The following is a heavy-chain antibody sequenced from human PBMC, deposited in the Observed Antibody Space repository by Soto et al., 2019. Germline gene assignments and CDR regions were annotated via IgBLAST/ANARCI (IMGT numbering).Heavy chain of an antibody. CDR1: GGSISNPSYY. V-gene: IGHV4-39*02. CDR3: ARDIYYDFWSGHYGMDV. CDR2: IFYTGRT. Sequence: SETLSLTCTVSGGSISNPSYYWGWVRQPPGKGLEWIGDIFYTGRTYYSPSLKSRVTISVDTSKEQFSLNLTSVTAADTAVYYCARDIYYDFWSGHYGMDVWGQGTTVTVSS. J-gene: IGHJ6*02. D-gene: IGHD3-3*01.